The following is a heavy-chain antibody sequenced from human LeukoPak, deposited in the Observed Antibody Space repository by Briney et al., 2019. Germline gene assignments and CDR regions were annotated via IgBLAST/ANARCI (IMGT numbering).Heavy chain of an antibody. V-gene: IGHV3-23*01. J-gene: IGHJ2*01. CDR2: ITGSGGRT. CDR3: ARDRMGAIMYFDV. CDR1: GFTFSTYG. Sequence: GGTLRLSCEVSGFTFSTYGMSWVRQAPGKGLEWVSAITGSGGRTYYADSVKGRFTISRDNSRDRLYLETNSLRAEDTAVYYCARDRMGAIMYFDVWGRGTLVTVSS. D-gene: IGHD3-10*01.